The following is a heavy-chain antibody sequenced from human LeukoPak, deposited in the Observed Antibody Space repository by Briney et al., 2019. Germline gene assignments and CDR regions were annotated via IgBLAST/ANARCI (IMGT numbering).Heavy chain of an antibody. Sequence: GASVKVSCKASGYTFTSYGISWVRQAPGQGLEWMGWISAYNGNTNYAQKLQGRVTMTTDTSTSTAYMELRSLRSEDTAVYYCARGGSMVRGVIISRHYYYGMDVWGQGTTVTVSS. D-gene: IGHD3-10*01. V-gene: IGHV1-18*01. CDR1: GYTFTSYG. CDR2: ISAYNGNT. J-gene: IGHJ6*02. CDR3: ARGGSMVRGVIISRHYYYGMDV.